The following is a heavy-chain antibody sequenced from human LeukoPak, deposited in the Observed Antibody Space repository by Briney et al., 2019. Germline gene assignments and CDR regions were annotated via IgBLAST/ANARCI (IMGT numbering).Heavy chain of an antibody. D-gene: IGHD5-24*01. CDR1: GFTFSSYE. V-gene: IGHV3-48*03. CDR3: ARVGDGYNYDSDY. Sequence: GGSLRLSCAASGFTFSSYEMNWVRQAPGKGLELVSYISSSGSTIYYADSVKGRFTISRDNAKNSLYLQMNSLRAEDTAVYYCARVGDGYNYDSDYWGQGTLVTVSS. CDR2: ISSSGSTI. J-gene: IGHJ4*02.